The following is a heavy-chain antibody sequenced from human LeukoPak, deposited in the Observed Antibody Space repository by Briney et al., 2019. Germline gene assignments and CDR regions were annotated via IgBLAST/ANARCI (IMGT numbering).Heavy chain of an antibody. CDR1: GYTFTDYY. V-gene: IGHV1-2*06. J-gene: IGHJ4*02. D-gene: IGHD3-22*01. CDR3: ARDYPYGRSGPSADRFDY. CDR2: LNPNNGDT. Sequence: ASVKVSCKASGYTFTDYYIHWVRQAPGQGLEWMGRLNPNNGDTNYAQKFQGRVTMTRDTSISTAYMELSRLRSDDTAVYYCARDYPYGRSGPSADRFDYWGQGTLVTVSS.